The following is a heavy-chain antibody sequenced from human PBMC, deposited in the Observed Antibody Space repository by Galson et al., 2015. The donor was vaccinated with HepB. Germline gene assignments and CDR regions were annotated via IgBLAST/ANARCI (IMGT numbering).Heavy chain of an antibody. CDR3: AKDPQGGVGWGLDY. J-gene: IGHJ4*02. CDR2: ISYDGSNK. D-gene: IGHD7-27*01. Sequence: SLRLSCAASGFTFSSYGMHWVRQAPGKGLEWVAVISYDGSNKYYADSVKGRFTISRDNSKNTLYLQMNSLRAEDTAVYYRAKDPQGGVGWGLDYWGQGTLVTVSS. V-gene: IGHV3-30*18. CDR1: GFTFSSYG.